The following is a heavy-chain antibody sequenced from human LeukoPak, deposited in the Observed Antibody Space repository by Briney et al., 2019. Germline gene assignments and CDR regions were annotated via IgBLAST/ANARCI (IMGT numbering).Heavy chain of an antibody. D-gene: IGHD3-10*01. CDR2: IGAYNGNT. CDR3: ARRREGRGLWFGESWGYFDL. V-gene: IGHV1-18*01. CDR1: GYTFTSYG. J-gene: IGHJ2*01. Sequence: ASVKVSCKASGYTFTSYGISWVRQAPGQGLEWMGWIGAYNGNTNYAQKLQGRVTMTTDTSTSTAYMELRSLRSDDTAVYYCARRREGRGLWFGESWGYFDLWGRGTLVTVSS.